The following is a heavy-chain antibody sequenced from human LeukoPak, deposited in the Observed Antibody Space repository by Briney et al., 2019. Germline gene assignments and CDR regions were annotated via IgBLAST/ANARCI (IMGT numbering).Heavy chain of an antibody. CDR1: GFTVTSNY. Sequence: GGSLRLSCAASGFTVTSNYMSWVRQAPGKGLAWVSVIYTAVSTYYADSVKGRFTISRDNAKNTLYVQMNSLRAEDTAVYYCARMGHDILVPSGMDVWGQGTTVTVSS. D-gene: IGHD1-1*01. J-gene: IGHJ6*02. CDR2: IYTAVST. CDR3: ARMGHDILVPSGMDV. V-gene: IGHV3-53*01.